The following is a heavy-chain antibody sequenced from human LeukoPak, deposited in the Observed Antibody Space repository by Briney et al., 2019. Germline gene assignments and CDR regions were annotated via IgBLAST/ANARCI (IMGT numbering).Heavy chain of an antibody. D-gene: IGHD2-15*01. Sequence: ASVKVSCKASGGTFSSYAISWVRQAPGQGLEWMGGIIPIFGTANYAQKFQGGVTITADESTSTAYMELSSLRFEDTAVYYCASSVVVAATDYYYYGMDVWGQGTTVTVSS. J-gene: IGHJ6*02. CDR3: ASSVVVAATDYYYYGMDV. CDR1: GGTFSSYA. V-gene: IGHV1-69*13. CDR2: IIPIFGTA.